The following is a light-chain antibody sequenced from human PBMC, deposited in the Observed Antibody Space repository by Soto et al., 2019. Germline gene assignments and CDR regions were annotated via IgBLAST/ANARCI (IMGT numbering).Light chain of an antibody. CDR3: QQLNSYPLT. CDR2: AAS. CDR1: QGISSY. J-gene: IGKJ4*01. V-gene: IGKV1-9*01. Sequence: IQLTQSPSSLSASVGDRVTITCRASQGISSYLAWYQQKPGKDPKLLIYAASTLQSGVPSRFSGSGSGTDFTLTISSLQPEDLATYDCQQLNSYPLTVGGGTKVEIK.